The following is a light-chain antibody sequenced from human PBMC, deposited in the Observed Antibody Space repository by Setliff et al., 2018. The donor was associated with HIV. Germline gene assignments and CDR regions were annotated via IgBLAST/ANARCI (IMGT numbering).Light chain of an antibody. Sequence: SYELTQPPSVSVAPGKTAKITCGGNNIGSKSVHWYQQKPGQAPVLVVHDDRDRPSGIPERFSGSNSGNMATLTISRVEAGDEADYYCQVWDRNPDHYGFGTGTKV. CDR3: QVWDRNPDHYG. J-gene: IGLJ1*01. CDR1: NIGSKS. CDR2: DDR. V-gene: IGLV3-21*03.